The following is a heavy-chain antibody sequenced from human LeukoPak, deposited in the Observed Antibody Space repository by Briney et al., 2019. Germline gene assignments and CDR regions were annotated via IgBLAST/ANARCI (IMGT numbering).Heavy chain of an antibody. CDR1: GFTVSSNY. CDR2: IYSGGST. Sequence: GGSLRLSCAASGFTVSSNYMSWVRQAPGKGLEWVSVIYSGGSTYYADSVKGRFTISRDNSKNTLYLQMNSLRAEDTAVYYCAREDYYGPGSPIDYWGQGTLVTVSS. D-gene: IGHD3-10*01. J-gene: IGHJ4*02. V-gene: IGHV3-53*01. CDR3: AREDYYGPGSPIDY.